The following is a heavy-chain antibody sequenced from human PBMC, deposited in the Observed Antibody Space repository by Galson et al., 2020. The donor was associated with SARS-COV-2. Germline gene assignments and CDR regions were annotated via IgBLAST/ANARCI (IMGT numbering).Heavy chain of an antibody. V-gene: IGHV4-61*01. J-gene: IGHJ4*02. CDR3: ARDSGNYQYYFDY. CDR1: GGSISSYSSSSISSYY. CDR2: AYYSGST. Sequence: SETLSLTCTISGGSISSYSSSSISSYYWSWIRQPPGKGLEWIGCAYYSGSTNYNPSLKSRVTISVDTSKNQFSLNLSSVTAADTAMYFCARDSGNYQYYFDYWGQGILVAVSS. D-gene: IGHD1-26*01.